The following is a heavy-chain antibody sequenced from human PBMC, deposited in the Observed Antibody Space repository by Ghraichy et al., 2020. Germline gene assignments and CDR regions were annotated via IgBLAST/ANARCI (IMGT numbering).Heavy chain of an antibody. J-gene: IGHJ6*02. CDR3: ARGGDIVATIQQIFWYYYGMDV. CDR2: SSNGGST. CDR1: DSPSIIML. D-gene: IGHD5-12*01. Sequence: GGSLDSPVQPLDSPSIIMLCTGSARLQGRDWNMFRLSSNGGSTYYANSVKGRFTISRDNSKNTLFLQMGSLRAEDMAVYYCARGGDIVATIQQIFWYYYGMDVWGQGTTVTVSS. V-gene: IGHV3-64*01.